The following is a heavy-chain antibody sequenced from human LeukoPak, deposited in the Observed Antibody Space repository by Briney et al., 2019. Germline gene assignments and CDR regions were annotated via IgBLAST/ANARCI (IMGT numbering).Heavy chain of an antibody. D-gene: IGHD1-1*01. J-gene: IGHJ4*02. CDR3: ARSAAGTYY. V-gene: IGHV3-21*01. Sequence: GGSLRLSCAASGFTFSSYAMSWVRQAPGKGLEWVSSISSSSSYKYYTDSVKGRFTISRDNAKNSLYLQMNSLRAGDTAVYYCARSAAGTYYWGQGTLVTVSS. CDR2: ISSSSSYK. CDR1: GFTFSSYA.